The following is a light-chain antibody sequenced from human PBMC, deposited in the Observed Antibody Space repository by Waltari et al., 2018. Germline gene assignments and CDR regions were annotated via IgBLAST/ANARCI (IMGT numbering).Light chain of an antibody. CDR1: QSVLYSSNNKNY. V-gene: IGKV4-1*01. Sequence: DIVMTQSPDSPAVSLGDRATINCKSSQSVLYSSNNKNYLAWYQQKPGQPPKLLIYWASTRESGVPDRFSGSGSGTDFTLTISSLQAEDVAVYYCQQYYSTPPYTFGQGTKLEIK. CDR3: QQYYSTPPYT. J-gene: IGKJ2*01. CDR2: WAS.